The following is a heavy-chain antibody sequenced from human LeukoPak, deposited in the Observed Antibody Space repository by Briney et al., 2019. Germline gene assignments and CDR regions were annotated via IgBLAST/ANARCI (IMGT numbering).Heavy chain of an antibody. V-gene: IGHV1-69*13. CDR1: GGTFSSYA. CDR3: ARDPRVGATTGAFDI. Sequence: SVKVSCKASGGTFSSYAISWVRQAPGQGLEWMGGIIPIFGTANYAQKFQGRVTITADESTSTAYMELSSLRSEDTAVCYCARDPRVGATTGAFDIWGQGTMVTVSS. CDR2: IIPIFGTA. J-gene: IGHJ3*02. D-gene: IGHD1-26*01.